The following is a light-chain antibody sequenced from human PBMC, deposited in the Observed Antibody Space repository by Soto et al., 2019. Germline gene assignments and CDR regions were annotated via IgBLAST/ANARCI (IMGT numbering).Light chain of an antibody. CDR3: QQFNSYPLT. V-gene: IGKV1-5*03. Sequence: DIQMTQSPSSLSASVGDRVTITCRASQGLSNYLAWYQHKPGRGPKLLIYRASILESGVPSRFSGSGSGTEFTLTISSLQPDDFATYYCQQFNSYPLTFGGGTKVDNK. CDR1: QGLSNY. J-gene: IGKJ4*01. CDR2: RAS.